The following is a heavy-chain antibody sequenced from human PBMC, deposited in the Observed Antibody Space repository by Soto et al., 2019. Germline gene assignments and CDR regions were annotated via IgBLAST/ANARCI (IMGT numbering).Heavy chain of an antibody. Sequence: PSETLSLTCTVSGGSLSPYDWSWIRQPPGKGLDWIGYIYYSGTTKYNPSLKSRVTISVDTSKNQFSLKLTSVTAADTALYYCARTHYYNNNWYFSYWGRGALVTVSS. V-gene: IGHV4-59*08. CDR2: IYYSGTT. J-gene: IGHJ4*02. D-gene: IGHD6-13*01. CDR3: ARTHYYNNNWYFSY. CDR1: GGSLSPYD.